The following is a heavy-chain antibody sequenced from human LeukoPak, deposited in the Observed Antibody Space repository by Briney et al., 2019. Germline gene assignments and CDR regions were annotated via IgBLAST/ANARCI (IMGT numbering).Heavy chain of an antibody. Sequence: SQTLSLTCTVSGGSISSGGYFWSWIRQPAGKGLEWIGRIYTSGSTNYNPSLKSRVTISADTSKNQFSLRLSSVTAADTAVYYCTRGGELMNYWGQGTLVTVSS. CDR3: TRGGELMNY. CDR2: IYTSGST. D-gene: IGHD1-26*01. J-gene: IGHJ4*02. CDR1: GGSISSGGYF. V-gene: IGHV4-61*02.